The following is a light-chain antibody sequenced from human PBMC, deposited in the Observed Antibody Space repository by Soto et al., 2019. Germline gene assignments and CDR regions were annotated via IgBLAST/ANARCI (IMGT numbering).Light chain of an antibody. CDR1: SGSIASNY. Sequence: NFMLTQPHSVSESPGKTVTISCTGSSGSIASNYVQWYQQRPGSAPTTVIYEDNQRPSGVPDRLSGSIDSSSNSASLTISGLKTEDEADYYCQSYDSSTVVFGGGTKLTVL. CDR3: QSYDSSTVV. CDR2: EDN. V-gene: IGLV6-57*02. J-gene: IGLJ2*01.